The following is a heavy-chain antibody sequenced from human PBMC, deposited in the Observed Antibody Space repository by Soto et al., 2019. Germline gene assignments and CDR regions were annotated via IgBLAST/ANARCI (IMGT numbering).Heavy chain of an antibody. D-gene: IGHD1-1*01. Sequence: EVQLVESGGGLVQPGGSLRLSCAASGFTVSSNYMNWVRQAPGKGLEWVSVIYSGGSTYYADSVKGRFTISRHNSKNTLYLQMNSLRAEDTAVYYCARENEEGAFDIWGQGTMVTVSS. J-gene: IGHJ3*02. V-gene: IGHV3-53*04. CDR2: IYSGGST. CDR3: ARENEEGAFDI. CDR1: GFTVSSNY.